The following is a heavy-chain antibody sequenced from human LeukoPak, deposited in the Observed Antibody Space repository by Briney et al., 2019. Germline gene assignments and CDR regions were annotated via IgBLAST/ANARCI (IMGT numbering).Heavy chain of an antibody. D-gene: IGHD5-12*01. Sequence: GSLRLSCAASGFTFSSYEMNWVRQAPGKGLEWVANIKQDGSEKYYVDSVKGRFTISRDNAKNSLYLQMNSLRAEDTAVYYCAREATASDPWGQGTLVTVSS. CDR3: AREATASDP. J-gene: IGHJ5*02. CDR2: IKQDGSEK. V-gene: IGHV3-7*01. CDR1: GFTFSSYE.